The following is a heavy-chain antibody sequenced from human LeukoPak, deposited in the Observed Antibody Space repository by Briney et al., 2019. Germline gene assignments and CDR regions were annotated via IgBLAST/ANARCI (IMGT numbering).Heavy chain of an antibody. CDR1: GFTFSSYA. CDR2: IRCSGGST. CDR3: AKGDTPRYSGGWYFDY. Sequence: GCLRLACAASGFTFSSYARSWARQAPGRVRDGVSGIRCSGGSTYYADSVKGRFTTSRDNCKNTLYLHMTSSRAEDTAVYYCAKGDTPRYSGGWYFDYWGQGTLVTVSA. J-gene: IGHJ4*02. D-gene: IGHD6-19*01. V-gene: IGHV3-23*01.